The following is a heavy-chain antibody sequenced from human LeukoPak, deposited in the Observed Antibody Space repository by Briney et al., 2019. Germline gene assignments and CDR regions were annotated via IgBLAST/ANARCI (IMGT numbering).Heavy chain of an antibody. CDR1: GYTLTTYG. V-gene: IGHV1-18*01. CDR3: ARGLNPTYYYDNSGYSDY. CDR2: ISANNGNT. D-gene: IGHD3-22*01. J-gene: IGHJ4*02. Sequence: ASVKVSCKASGYTLTTYGITWVRQAPGQGVEWMGWISANNGNTNCAQKFQGRVTMTTDTSTSTAYMGLSSLRSDDTAVYFCARGLNPTYYYDNSGYSDYWGQGTLVTVSS.